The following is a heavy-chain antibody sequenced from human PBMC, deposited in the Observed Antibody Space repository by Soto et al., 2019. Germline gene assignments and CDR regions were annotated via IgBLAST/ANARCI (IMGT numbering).Heavy chain of an antibody. D-gene: IGHD2-21*02. J-gene: IGHJ3*02. CDR2: IYHSGST. V-gene: IGHV4-4*02. CDR3: ARDPGFQPQETAAFDI. Sequence: SETLSLTCAVSGGSISSSNWWSWVRQPPGKGLEWIGEIYHSGSTNYNPSLKSRVTISVDKSKNQFSLKLSSVTAADTAVYYCARDPGFQPQETAAFDIWGQGTMVTV. CDR1: GGSISSSNW.